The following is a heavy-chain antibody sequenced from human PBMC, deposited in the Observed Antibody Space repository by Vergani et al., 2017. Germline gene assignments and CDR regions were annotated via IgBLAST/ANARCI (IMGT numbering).Heavy chain of an antibody. Sequence: QVQLVESGGGVVQPGRSLRLSCAASGFTFSSYAMHWVRQAPGKGLEWVAVISYDGSNKYYADSVKGRFTISRDNSKNTLYLQMNSLRAEDTAVYYCAKVGDLGSYYFDYWGQGTLVTVSS. CDR1: GFTFSSYA. D-gene: IGHD2-21*02. CDR2: ISYDGSNK. CDR3: AKVGDLGSYYFDY. J-gene: IGHJ4*02. V-gene: IGHV3-30-3*01.